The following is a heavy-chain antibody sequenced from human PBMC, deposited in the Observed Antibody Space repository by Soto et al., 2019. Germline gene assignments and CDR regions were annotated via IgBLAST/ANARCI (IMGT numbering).Heavy chain of an antibody. CDR2: INGDGSST. Sequence: EVQLVESGGGLVQPGGSLRLSCGASGFAFSNYYMHWVRQAPGKGLFWVSRINGDGSSTNYADSVKGRFTISRDNAKNTLYLQMNSLRAEDTAVYYCARDQTTGDYFYAWGQGTLVTVSS. J-gene: IGHJ4*02. CDR3: ARDQTTGDYFYA. CDR1: GFAFSNYY. V-gene: IGHV3-74*01. D-gene: IGHD4-17*01.